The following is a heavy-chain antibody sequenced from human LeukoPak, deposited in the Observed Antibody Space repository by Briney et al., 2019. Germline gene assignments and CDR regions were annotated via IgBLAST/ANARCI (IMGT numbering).Heavy chain of an antibody. Sequence: PGGSLRLSCAASGFTFSSYAMSWVRQAPGKGLEWVSAISGSGGSTYYADSVKGRFTISRDNSKNTLYLQMNSLRAEDTAVYYCARDPPVADFWSGYYPFVFDYWGQGTLVTVSS. CDR3: ARDPPVADFWSGYYPFVFDY. CDR1: GFTFSSYA. V-gene: IGHV3-23*01. J-gene: IGHJ4*02. D-gene: IGHD3-3*01. CDR2: ISGSGGST.